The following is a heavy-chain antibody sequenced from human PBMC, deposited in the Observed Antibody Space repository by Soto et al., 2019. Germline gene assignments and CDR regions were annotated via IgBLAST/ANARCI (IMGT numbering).Heavy chain of an antibody. J-gene: IGHJ2*01. D-gene: IGHD3-22*01. CDR2: ISYDGSNK. CDR1: GFTFSSYG. Sequence: QVQLVESGGGVVQPGRSLRLSCAASGFTFSSYGRHWVRQAPGKGLEWVAVISYDGSNKYYADSVKGRFTISRDNSKSALYLQMNSLRAEDAAVYYCEIKGGTMTRYFDLWGRGTLVTVSS. CDR3: EIKGGTMTRYFDL. V-gene: IGHV3-30*03.